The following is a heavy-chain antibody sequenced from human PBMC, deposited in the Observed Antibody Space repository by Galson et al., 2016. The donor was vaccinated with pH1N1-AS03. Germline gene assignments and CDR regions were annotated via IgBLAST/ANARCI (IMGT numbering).Heavy chain of an antibody. CDR2: IHPGGDT. Sequence: LRLSCAATGFTVSSGYHMSWVRQAPGKGLEWVSVIHPGGDTYNADSVKGRSTISRDNFENMVYLQMNSLRPEDTAVYYCAGDEGFANGINVWGQGTTVTVSS. CDR1: GFTVSSGY. CDR3: AGDEGFANGINV. D-gene: IGHD3-3*01. J-gene: IGHJ6*02. V-gene: IGHV3-66*02.